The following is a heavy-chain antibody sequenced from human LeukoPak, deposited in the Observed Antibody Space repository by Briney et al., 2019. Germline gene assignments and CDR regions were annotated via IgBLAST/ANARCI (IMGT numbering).Heavy chain of an antibody. Sequence: GGSLRLSCAASGFTFSTSAMNWVRQAPGKGLEWVSAISGSGGSTYYAGSVKGRFTISRDNSKNTLYLQMNSLRAEDTAVYYCAKVDYYYGSGSYYNWVYWGQGTLVTVSS. D-gene: IGHD3-10*01. CDR2: ISGSGGST. CDR3: AKVDYYYGSGSYYNWVY. J-gene: IGHJ4*02. CDR1: GFTFSTSA. V-gene: IGHV3-23*01.